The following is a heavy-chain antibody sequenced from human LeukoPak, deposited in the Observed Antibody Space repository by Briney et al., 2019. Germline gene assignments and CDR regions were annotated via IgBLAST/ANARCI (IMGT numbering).Heavy chain of an antibody. CDR2: ISYDGSNK. CDR3: ARDSHYYDSSGYYPTD. D-gene: IGHD3-22*01. CDR1: GFTFSDSGFTFSDYA. V-gene: IGHV3-30-3*01. Sequence: GRSLRLSCAASGFTFSDSGFTFSDYAMHWVRQVPGKGLEWVAVISYDGSNKYYADSVKGRFTISRDNSKNTLYLQMNSLRAEDTAVYHCARDSHYYDSSGYYPTDWGQGTLVTVSS. J-gene: IGHJ4*02.